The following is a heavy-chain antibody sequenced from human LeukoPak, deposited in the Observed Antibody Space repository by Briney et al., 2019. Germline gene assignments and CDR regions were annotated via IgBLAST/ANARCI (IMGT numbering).Heavy chain of an antibody. J-gene: IGHJ4*02. Sequence: SETLSLTCTVSGGSISSYYWGWIRQPPGKGLEWIGSIYYSGITYYNSSLKSRVTISVDTSKNQFSLKLNSVTAADTAVYYCARGSSAARPNFDYWGQGTLVTVSS. V-gene: IGHV4-39*07. CDR1: GGSISSYY. CDR2: IYYSGIT. CDR3: ARGSSAARPNFDY. D-gene: IGHD6-6*01.